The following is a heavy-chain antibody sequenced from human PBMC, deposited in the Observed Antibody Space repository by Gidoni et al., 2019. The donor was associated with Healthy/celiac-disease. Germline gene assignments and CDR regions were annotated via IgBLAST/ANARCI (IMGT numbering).Heavy chain of an antibody. Sequence: QVQLVQSGAEVNKPGASVKVSCQASGYTFTSYGISWVRQAPGQGLEWMGWISAYNGNTNYAQKLQGRVTMTTDTSTSTAYMELRSLRSDDTAVYYCARSLFRDYDSSGYWAFWGQGTLVTVSS. CDR3: ARSLFRDYDSSGYWAF. J-gene: IGHJ4*02. V-gene: IGHV1-18*01. CDR1: GYTFTSYG. D-gene: IGHD3-22*01. CDR2: ISAYNGNT.